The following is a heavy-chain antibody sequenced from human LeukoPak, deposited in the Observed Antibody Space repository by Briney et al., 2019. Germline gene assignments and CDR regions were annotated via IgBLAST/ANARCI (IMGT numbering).Heavy chain of an antibody. Sequence: GESLKISCQGSGYLFASFWIGWVRQVPGKGLEWMGVIYPADSDTRYSPSFQGQVTISADKSTSTAYLQWSTLKASDTAIYYCARQSAAAQYTNWFDHWGQGTLVTVSS. V-gene: IGHV5-51*01. CDR3: ARQSAAAQYTNWFDH. CDR1: GYLFASFW. J-gene: IGHJ5*02. D-gene: IGHD2-2*01. CDR2: IYPADSDT.